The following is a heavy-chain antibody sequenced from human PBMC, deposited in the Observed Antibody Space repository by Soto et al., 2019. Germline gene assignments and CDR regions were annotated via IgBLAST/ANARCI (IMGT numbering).Heavy chain of an antibody. J-gene: IGHJ6*02. CDR1: GFKFGDYA. CDR2: VSWNSEIV. Sequence: LRLSCEASGFKFGDYAMHWVRQAPGKGLEWVSGVSWNSEIVGYADSVKGRFTISRDNAKNSLYLEMNGLRTEDTALYYCAKDRGPCSGNKCSSLYYYYGMDVWGQGTTVTVSS. D-gene: IGHD2-15*01. V-gene: IGHV3-9*01. CDR3: AKDRGPCSGNKCSSLYYYYGMDV.